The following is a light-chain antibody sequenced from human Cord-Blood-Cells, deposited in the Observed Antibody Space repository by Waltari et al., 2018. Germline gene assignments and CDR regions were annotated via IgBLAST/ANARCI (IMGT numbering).Light chain of an antibody. CDR1: SSDGGGYNY. J-gene: IGLJ3*02. CDR2: YVS. CDR3: SSYTTRSTRG. V-gene: IGLV2-14*01. Sequence: QSALTQPASVSGSPGQSITISCTGTSSDGGGYNYVSWYQQHPGKAPKLLLYYVSNRPSGVSSLFPGSNAGNTASRTRSVLHAEREADYSCSSYTTRSTRGFGGGTKPTVI.